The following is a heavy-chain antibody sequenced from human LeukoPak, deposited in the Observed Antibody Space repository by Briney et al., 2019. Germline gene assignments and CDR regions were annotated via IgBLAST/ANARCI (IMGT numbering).Heavy chain of an antibody. V-gene: IGHV1-18*01. CDR3: ARDLVVVPAPPGGY. CDR2: VSGYNGNT. Sequence: ASVKVSCKASGYTFTSYGISWVRQAPGQGLEWMGWVSGYNGNTNCAQKLQGRVTMTTDTSTSIAYMELRSLRSDDTAVYNCARDLVVVPAPPGGYWGQGTLVTVSS. CDR1: GYTFTSYG. D-gene: IGHD2-2*01. J-gene: IGHJ4*02.